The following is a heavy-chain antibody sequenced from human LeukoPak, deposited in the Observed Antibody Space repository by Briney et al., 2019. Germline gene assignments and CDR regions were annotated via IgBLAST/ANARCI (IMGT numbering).Heavy chain of an antibody. D-gene: IGHD5-18*01. Sequence: ASVKVSCKASGYTFTSYYMHWVRQAPGQGLEWMGIINPSGGSTSYAQKFQGRVTMTRDTSTSTVYMELSSLRSEDTAVYYCGFSVFGGYSYGYQDYWGQGTLVTVSS. V-gene: IGHV1-46*01. J-gene: IGHJ4*02. CDR2: INPSGGST. CDR3: GFSVFGGYSYGYQDY. CDR1: GYTFTSYY.